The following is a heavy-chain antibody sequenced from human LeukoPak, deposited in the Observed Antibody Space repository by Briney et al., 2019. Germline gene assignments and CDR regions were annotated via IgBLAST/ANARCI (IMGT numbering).Heavy chain of an antibody. Sequence: SVKVSCKASGGTFSSYAISWVRQAPGQGLEWMGRSIPILGIANYAQKFQGRVTITADKSTSTAYMELSSLRSEDTAVYYCAIRTYSDGHEVGVDYCGQGTLVTVSS. J-gene: IGHJ4*02. D-gene: IGHD5-24*01. V-gene: IGHV1-69*04. CDR1: GGTFSSYA. CDR2: SIPILGIA. CDR3: AIRTYSDGHEVGVDY.